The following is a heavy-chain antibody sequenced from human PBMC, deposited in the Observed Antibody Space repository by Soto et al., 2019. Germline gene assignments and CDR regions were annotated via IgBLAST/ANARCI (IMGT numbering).Heavy chain of an antibody. CDR3: PRQACVPASGCRDV. D-gene: IGHD2-2*01. CDR1: GYSFTSSW. CDR2: IDPSDSYT. Sequence: GAAQKISYERCGYSFTSSWITWVRQLPVKGLEWMGRIDPSDSYTKYSPSFQGHITISADKSISTAYLQWSSLKASDTVVYYCPRQACVPASGCRDVWGQGTTVTVFS. J-gene: IGHJ6*02. V-gene: IGHV5-10-1*01.